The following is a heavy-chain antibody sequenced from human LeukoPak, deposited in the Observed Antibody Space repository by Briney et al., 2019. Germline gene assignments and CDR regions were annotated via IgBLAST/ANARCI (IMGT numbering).Heavy chain of an antibody. D-gene: IGHD3-10*01. Sequence: SETLSLTCAVYGGSFSGYYWSWIRQPPGKGLEWIGEINHSGSTNYSPSLKSRVTISVDTSKNQFSLKLSSVTAADTAVYYCARGSLWFGELVPFDYWGQGTLVTVSS. J-gene: IGHJ4*02. V-gene: IGHV4-34*01. CDR3: ARGSLWFGELVPFDY. CDR1: GGSFSGYY. CDR2: INHSGST.